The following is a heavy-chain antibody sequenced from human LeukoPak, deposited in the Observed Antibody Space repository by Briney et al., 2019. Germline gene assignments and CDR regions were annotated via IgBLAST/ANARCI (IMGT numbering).Heavy chain of an antibody. CDR2: IYYSGST. Sequence: SQTLSLTCTVSGGSISSGDYYWSWIRQPPGKGLEWIGYIYYSGSTYYNPSLKSRVTISVDTSKNQFSLKLSSVTAADTAVYYCARVGEGDHYVEYYFDYWGQGTLVTVSS. V-gene: IGHV4-30-4*01. J-gene: IGHJ4*02. CDR3: ARVGEGDHYVEYYFDY. D-gene: IGHD3-16*01. CDR1: GGSISSGDYY.